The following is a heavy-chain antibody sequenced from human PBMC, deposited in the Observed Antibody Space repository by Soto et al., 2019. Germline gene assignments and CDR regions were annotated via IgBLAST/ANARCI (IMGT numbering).Heavy chain of an antibody. Sequence: QVQLVQSGAEVKKPGASVKVSCKASGYTFTSYDINWVRQATGQGLEWMGWMNPNSGNTGYAQKFQGRVTMTRNTSISTAYMELSSLRSEDTAVYYCASGINYYASGDDAFDLWGQGTMVTVSS. J-gene: IGHJ3*01. V-gene: IGHV1-8*01. CDR1: GYTFTSYD. D-gene: IGHD3-10*01. CDR3: ASGINYYASGDDAFDL. CDR2: MNPNSGNT.